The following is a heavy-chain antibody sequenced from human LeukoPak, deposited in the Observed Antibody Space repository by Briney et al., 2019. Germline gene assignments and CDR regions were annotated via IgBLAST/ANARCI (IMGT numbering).Heavy chain of an antibody. CDR2: IYSRGGT. D-gene: IGHD3-22*01. CDR1: GFTFSSYA. CDR3: ARKTDSSGSGDY. Sequence: GGSLRLSCAASGFTFSSYAMSWVRQAPGKGLECVSVIYSRGGTYYADSVQGRFTISRDASKNTLFLQMNSLRADDTAAYYCARKTDSSGSGDYWGQGTLVTVSS. J-gene: IGHJ4*02. V-gene: IGHV3-53*01.